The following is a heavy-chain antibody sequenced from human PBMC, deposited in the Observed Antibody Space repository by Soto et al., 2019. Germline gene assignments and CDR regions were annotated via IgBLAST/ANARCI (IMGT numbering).Heavy chain of an antibody. CDR2: ISSSGSTI. CDR3: ARVKAVAGTRPRYYFDY. J-gene: IGHJ4*02. CDR1: GFTFSSYE. D-gene: IGHD6-19*01. Sequence: EVQLVESGGGLVQPGGSLRLSCAASGFTFSSYEMNWVRQAPGKGLEWVSYISSSGSTIYYADSVKGRFTISRDNAKNSLYLQMNSLRAEDTAVYYCARVKAVAGTRPRYYFDYWGQGTLVTVSS. V-gene: IGHV3-48*03.